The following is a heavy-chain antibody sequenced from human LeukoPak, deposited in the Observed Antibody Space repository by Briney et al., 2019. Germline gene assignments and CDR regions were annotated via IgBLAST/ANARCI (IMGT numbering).Heavy chain of an antibody. J-gene: IGHJ3*02. D-gene: IGHD3-22*01. CDR3: ARWYDSSGYYYVRGTQHDAFDI. Sequence: PGGSLRLSCAASGFAFSSYWMSWVRQAPGKGLEWVANVNQVGSDKYYMDSVKGRFTISRDNAKNSLYLQMNSLRAEDTAVYYCARWYDSSGYYYVRGTQHDAFDIWGQGTMVTVSS. V-gene: IGHV3-7*03. CDR2: VNQVGSDK. CDR1: GFAFSSYW.